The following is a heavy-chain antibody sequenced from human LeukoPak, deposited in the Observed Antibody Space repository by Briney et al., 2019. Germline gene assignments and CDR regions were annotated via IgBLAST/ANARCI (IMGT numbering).Heavy chain of an antibody. V-gene: IGHV3-33*01. D-gene: IGHD4-17*01. CDR2: IWYDGSNK. J-gene: IGHJ6*03. CDR1: GFTFSSYG. CDR3: AREGTTVTTHYCYYYMDV. Sequence: PGRSLRLSCAASGFTFSSYGMHWVRQAPGKGLEWVAVIWYDGSNKYYADSVKGRFTISRDNSKNTLYLQMNSLRAEDTAVYYCAREGTTVTTHYCYYYMDVWGKGTTVTVSS.